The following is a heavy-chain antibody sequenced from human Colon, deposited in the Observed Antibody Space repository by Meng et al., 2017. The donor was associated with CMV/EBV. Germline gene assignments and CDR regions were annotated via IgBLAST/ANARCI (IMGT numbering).Heavy chain of an antibody. CDR3: AKYSAPWDIRSLDG. V-gene: IGHV3-23*01. CDR2: ISGFGEYT. D-gene: IGHD1-26*01. CDR1: GFIFSDYA. J-gene: IGHJ4*02. Sequence: GGSLRLSCAASGFIFSDYAMSWIRQAPRKGLEWVSIISGFGEYTNCIDSVRGRFIIHRDNSRDILYLQMNNLRAEDTAVYYCAKYSAPWDIRSLDGWGQGTLVTVSS.